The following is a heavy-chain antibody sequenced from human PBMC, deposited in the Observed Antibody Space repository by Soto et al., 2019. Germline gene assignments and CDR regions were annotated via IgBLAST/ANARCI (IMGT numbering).Heavy chain of an antibody. CDR3: VHSQVRHSDVFDI. CDR1: GFSLSTSGVG. V-gene: IGHV2-5*02. Sequence: QMTLKESGPSLVKPTQTLTLTCTFSGFSLSTSGVGVGWIRQPPGKALEWLTLSYWDDDKRYSPSRKSRLTVTEDTSKNQVVLKMTNMDPVDTATYYWVHSQVRHSDVFDIWGQGTMVTVSS. J-gene: IGHJ3*02. D-gene: IGHD2-2*01. CDR2: SYWDDDK.